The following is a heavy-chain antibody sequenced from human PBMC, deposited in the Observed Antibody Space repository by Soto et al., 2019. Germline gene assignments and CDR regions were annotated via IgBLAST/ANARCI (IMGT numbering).Heavy chain of an antibody. J-gene: IGHJ3*02. CDR1: GGTFSSYA. D-gene: IGHD6-13*01. CDR2: IIPIFGTA. Sequence: QVQLVQSGAEVKKPGSSVKVSCKASGGTFSSYAISWVRQAPGQGLEWMGGIIPIFGTANYAQKFQGRVTITADESRSTAYMELGSLGAEDTAVYYCARVVDSSSWYTDAFDIWGQGTMVTVSS. V-gene: IGHV1-69*12. CDR3: ARVVDSSSWYTDAFDI.